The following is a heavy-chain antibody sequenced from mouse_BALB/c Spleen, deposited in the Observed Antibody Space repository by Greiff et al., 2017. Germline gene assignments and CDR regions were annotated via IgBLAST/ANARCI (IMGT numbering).Heavy chain of an antibody. Sequence: VHLVESGPGLVAPSQSLSITCTVSGFSLSRYSVHWVRQPPGKGLEWLGMIWGGGSTDYNSALKSRLSISKDNSKSQVFLKMNSLQTDDTAMYYCARNHYYGSSYWYFDVWGAGTTVTVSS. CDR2: IWGGGST. CDR1: GFSLSRYS. D-gene: IGHD1-1*01. CDR3: ARNHYYGSSYWYFDV. V-gene: IGHV2-6-4*01. J-gene: IGHJ1*01.